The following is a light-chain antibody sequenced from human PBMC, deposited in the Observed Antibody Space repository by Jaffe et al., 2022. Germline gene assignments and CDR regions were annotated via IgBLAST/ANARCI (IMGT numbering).Light chain of an antibody. V-gene: IGLV3-10*01. CDR1: ALSKKY. J-gene: IGLJ1*01. CDR2: EDS. CDR3: FSTDSSGNYV. Sequence: SYELTQPPSVSVSPGQTARITCSGDALSKKYAYWYQQKSDQAPVLVIYEDSKRPSAIPERFSASSSGTMATLTISGAQVEDEADYYCFSTDSSGNYVFGTGTKVTVL.